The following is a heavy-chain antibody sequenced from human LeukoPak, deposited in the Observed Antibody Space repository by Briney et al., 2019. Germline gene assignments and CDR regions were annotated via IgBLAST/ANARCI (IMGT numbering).Heavy chain of an antibody. D-gene: IGHD3-10*02. CDR1: GGTFSSYA. CDR3: ARVSTVVGIGLTYWYFDL. J-gene: IGHJ2*01. Sequence: ASVKVSCKASGGTFSSYAISWVRQAPGQGLEWMGRIIPILGIANYAQKFQGRVTITADKSTSTAYMELSSLRSEDTAVYYCARVSTVVGIGLTYWYFDLWGRGTLVTVSS. CDR2: IIPILGIA. V-gene: IGHV1-69*04.